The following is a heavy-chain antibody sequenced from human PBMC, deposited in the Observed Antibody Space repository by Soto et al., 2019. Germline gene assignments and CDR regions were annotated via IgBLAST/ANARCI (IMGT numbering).Heavy chain of an antibody. J-gene: IGHJ4*02. CDR3: AKSWGGGSNRRTFDY. V-gene: IGHV4-59*01. CDR2: IYYSGST. D-gene: IGHD2-15*01. CDR1: GCSISSYY. Sequence: SETLSLTCTVSGCSISSYYWSWIRQPPGKGLEWIGYIYYSGSTNYNPSRKSRVTISVDTSKNQFSLKLSSVTAADTAVYYCAKSWGGGSNRRTFDYLGQGILVAGSS.